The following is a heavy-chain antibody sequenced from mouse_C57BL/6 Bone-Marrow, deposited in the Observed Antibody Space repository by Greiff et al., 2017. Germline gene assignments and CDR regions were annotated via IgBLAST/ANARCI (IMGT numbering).Heavy chain of an antibody. CDR2: ISDGGSYT. D-gene: IGHD2-3*01. CDR1: GFTFSSYA. CDR3: AREDYGYYVYYAMDY. J-gene: IGHJ4*01. Sequence: EVKLMESGGGLVKPGGSLKLSCAASGFTFSSYAMSWVRQTPEKRLEWVATISDGGSYTYYPDNVKGRFTISRDNAKNNLYLQMSQLKSEDTAMYYCAREDYGYYVYYAMDYWGQGTSVTVSS. V-gene: IGHV5-4*01.